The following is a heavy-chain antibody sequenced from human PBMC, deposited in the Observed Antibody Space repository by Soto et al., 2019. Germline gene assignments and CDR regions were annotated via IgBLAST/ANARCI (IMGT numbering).Heavy chain of an antibody. V-gene: IGHV4-59*08. D-gene: IGHD3-3*01. J-gene: IGHJ6*03. CDR3: ARTYYDLWSGRYYCYTVF. CDR2: THHSGST. Sequence: QVQLQESGPGLVKPSETLSLTCTVSGDSISSHYWSWIRHPPGQGLEWIGYTHHSGSTNYNPSLKRRVITSLHMFFTQFALRLSSVTAADTAVSYCARTYYDLWSGRYYCYTVFCGKETTVSVS. CDR1: GDSISSHY.